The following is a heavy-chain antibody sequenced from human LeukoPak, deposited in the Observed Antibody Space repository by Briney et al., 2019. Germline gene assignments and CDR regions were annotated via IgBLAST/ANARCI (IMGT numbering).Heavy chain of an antibody. CDR2: IYYSGST. V-gene: IGHV4-59*08. D-gene: IGHD6-19*01. J-gene: IGHJ4*02. Sequence: SQTLSLTRTVSGGSLSTYYWSWIRQPPGKGLERIGYIYYSGSTNYNPSLKSPAAISVDTSKNQFSLKLSSVTAADTAVYYCARHKLVGYSSAWYFDNWGQGTLVTVSS. CDR3: ARHKLVGYSSAWYFDN. CDR1: GGSLSTYY.